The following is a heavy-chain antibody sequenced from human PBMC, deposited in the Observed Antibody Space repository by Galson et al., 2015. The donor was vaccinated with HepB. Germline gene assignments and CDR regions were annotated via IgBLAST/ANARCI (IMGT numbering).Heavy chain of an antibody. J-gene: IGHJ6*03. CDR1: GFTFSSYA. CDR3: ARGSEDYGEDYIDV. D-gene: IGHD4-17*01. CDR2: ISYDGSNK. V-gene: IGHV3-30-3*01. Sequence: SLRLSCAASGFTFSSYAMHWVRQAPGKGLEWVAVISYDGSNKYYADSVKGRFTISRDNSKNTLYLQMNSLRAEDMAVYYCARGSEDYGEDYIDVWGQGTTVTVSS.